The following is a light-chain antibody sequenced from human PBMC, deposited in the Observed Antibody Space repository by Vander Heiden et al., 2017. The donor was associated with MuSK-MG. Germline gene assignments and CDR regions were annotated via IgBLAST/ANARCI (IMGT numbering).Light chain of an antibody. Sequence: ANRMTQFPSSFSASTGDRVTITCRASQGISSYLAWYQQKPGKAPKLLIYAASTLQSGVPSRFSGSGSGTDFTLTISCLQSEDFATYYCQQDDSYPLTFGGGTKVEIK. J-gene: IGKJ4*01. CDR2: AAS. V-gene: IGKV1-8*01. CDR3: QQDDSYPLT. CDR1: QGISSY.